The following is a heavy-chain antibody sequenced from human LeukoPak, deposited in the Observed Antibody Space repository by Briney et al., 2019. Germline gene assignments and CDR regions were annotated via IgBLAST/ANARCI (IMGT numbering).Heavy chain of an antibody. CDR2: ISYDGSNK. J-gene: IGHJ6*02. V-gene: IGHV3-30*03. CDR1: GFTFSSYS. D-gene: IGHD2-2*01. Sequence: GRSLRLSCAASGFTFSSYSMHWVRQAPGKGLEWVAVISYDGSNKYYADSVKGRFTISRDNSKNTLYLQMNSLRAEDTAVYYCASPSSTPGMDVWGQGTTVTVSS. CDR3: ASPSSTPGMDV.